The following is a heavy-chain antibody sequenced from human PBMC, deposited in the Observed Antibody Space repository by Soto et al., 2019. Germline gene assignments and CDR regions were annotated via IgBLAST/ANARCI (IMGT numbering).Heavy chain of an antibody. V-gene: IGHV3-15*01. D-gene: IGHD2-15*01. CDR3: TSPLGYCSGGSCYHGWDYYYYMDV. J-gene: IGHJ6*03. CDR1: GFTFTNAW. Sequence: GGSLRLSCAASGFTFTNAWMSWVRQAPGKGLEWVGRIKSKTDGGTTNYVAPVKGKFTISSDDSENTLYLQMNSLKTDDTSVYHCTSPLGYCSGGSCYHGWDYYYYMDVWGKVTTVTVSS. CDR2: IKSKTDGGTT.